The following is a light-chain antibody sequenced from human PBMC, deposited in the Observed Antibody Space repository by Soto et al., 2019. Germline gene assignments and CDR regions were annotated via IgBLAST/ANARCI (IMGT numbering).Light chain of an antibody. CDR2: GAS. V-gene: IGKV3-20*01. CDR1: QSVSSAN. Sequence: DIVMTQSPGTLSVSLGARTTLSCRASQSVSSANFAWYQQKPGQAPRLLIYGASSRATGIPDRVSGSGSGTVFTLTINRLEPDDCAVYDGHQYGNSPQTFGQGTKVDI. CDR3: HQYGNSPQT. J-gene: IGKJ1*01.